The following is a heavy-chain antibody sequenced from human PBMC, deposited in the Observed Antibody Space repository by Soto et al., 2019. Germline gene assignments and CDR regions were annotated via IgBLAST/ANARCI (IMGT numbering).Heavy chain of an antibody. CDR2: IIPIFGTA. V-gene: IGHV1-69*12. Sequence: QVQLVQSGAEMKKPGSSVKVSCKASGGTFSSYAISWVRQAPEQGLEWMGGIIPIFGTANYAQKFQGRVTITADESTSTAYMELSSLRSEDTAVYYCASHGITGTWVYYYGMDVWGQGTTVTVSS. J-gene: IGHJ6*02. CDR3: ASHGITGTWVYYYGMDV. CDR1: GGTFSSYA. D-gene: IGHD1-7*01.